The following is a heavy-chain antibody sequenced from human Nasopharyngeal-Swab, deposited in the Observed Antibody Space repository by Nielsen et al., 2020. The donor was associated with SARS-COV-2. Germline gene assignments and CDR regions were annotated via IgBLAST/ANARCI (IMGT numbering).Heavy chain of an antibody. CDR1: GFTLHRYW. CDR3: ARDPPSTGDYYFDH. J-gene: IGHJ4*02. CDR2: IQQDGDIT. V-gene: IGHV3-7*01. D-gene: IGHD7-27*01. Sequence: GESLKISCVTSGFTLHRYWMTWVRQAPGKGLEWVSNIQQDGDITYYPESVKGRFTISRDNAKNSLYLQMNSLRAEDTAVYFCARDPPSTGDYYFDHWGQGTLVTVSS.